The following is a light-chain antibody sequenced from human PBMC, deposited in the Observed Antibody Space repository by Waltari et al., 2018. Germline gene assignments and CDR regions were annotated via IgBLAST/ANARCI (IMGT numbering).Light chain of an antibody. CDR1: QSVSTS. CDR2: KAS. CDR3: KQYITYPWT. J-gene: IGKJ1*01. V-gene: IGKV1-5*03. Sequence: DIQMTQSPSTLSASVGDRVTITCRASQSVSTSLAWYQQKPGKAPKVLIYKASSLESGVPLRFSVSGSGTEFTLTITSLRPDDVAIYSCKQYITYPWTFGQGTKVEVK.